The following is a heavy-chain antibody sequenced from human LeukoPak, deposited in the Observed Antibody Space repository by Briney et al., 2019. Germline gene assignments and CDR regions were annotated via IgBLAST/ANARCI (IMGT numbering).Heavy chain of an antibody. J-gene: IGHJ4*02. Sequence: PSETLSLTCTVSGGSISSGDYYWSWIRQPPGKGLEWIGYIYYSGSTYYNPSLKSRVTISVDTSKNQFSLKLSSVTAADTAVYYCAREVFPRGYSYGYFDYWGQGTLVTVSS. V-gene: IGHV4-30-4*01. CDR2: IYYSGST. CDR1: GGSISSGDYY. D-gene: IGHD5-18*01. CDR3: AREVFPRGYSYGYFDY.